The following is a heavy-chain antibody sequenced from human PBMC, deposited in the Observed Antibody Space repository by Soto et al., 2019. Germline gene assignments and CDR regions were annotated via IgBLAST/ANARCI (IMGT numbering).Heavy chain of an antibody. CDR2: ISAYTGNT. D-gene: IGHD3-16*01. V-gene: IGHV1-18*01. J-gene: IGHJ4*02. CDR1: GYTFTSYG. Sequence: QVQLVQSGAEVKKPGASVKVSCKASGYTFTSYGISWVRQAPGQGLEWMGWISAYTGNTNYAQKLQGRVTMTTDTSTRTGYMELGSPRSYDTAVYYCARNRGRYALDYWGQGTLVTVSS. CDR3: ARNRGRYALDY.